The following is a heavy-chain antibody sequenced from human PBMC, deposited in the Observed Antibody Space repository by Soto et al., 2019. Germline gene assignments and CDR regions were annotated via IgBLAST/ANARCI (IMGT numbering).Heavy chain of an antibody. V-gene: IGHV1-69*01. Sequence: QVHLVQSGAEVKKPWSSVKVSCKTSGGTFSDRAFSLVRQAPRQGLEWVGGIIPLFGTPNYAWEFQGRVSISADESSNTVYMELRSLRSEDTAVYYCASERVAEMATGGYFDNWGQGTLVTVSS. CDR3: ASERVAEMATGGYFDN. J-gene: IGHJ4*02. CDR2: IIPLFGTP. CDR1: GGTFSDRA. D-gene: IGHD5-12*01.